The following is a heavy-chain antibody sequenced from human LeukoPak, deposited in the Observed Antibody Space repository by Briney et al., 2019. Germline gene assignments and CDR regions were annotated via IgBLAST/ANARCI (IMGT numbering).Heavy chain of an antibody. V-gene: IGHV4-59*01. CDR3: ARASSGYGNNFDY. Sequence: PSETLSLTCTVSNGSISTYYWSWIRQPPGKGVEWIGNIYYSGSTNFNPSLKSRVTMSVDTSNNQFSLKLSSVTAADTAVYHCARASSGYGNNFDYWGQGTLVTVSS. D-gene: IGHD5-12*01. J-gene: IGHJ4*02. CDR1: NGSISTYY. CDR2: IYYSGST.